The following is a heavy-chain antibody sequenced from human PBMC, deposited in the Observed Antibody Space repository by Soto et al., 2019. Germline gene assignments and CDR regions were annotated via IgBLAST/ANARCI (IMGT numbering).Heavy chain of an antibody. CDR2: IIPIFGTA. V-gene: IGHV1-69*13. Sequence: SVKVSCKASAGTFSSYAISWVRQAPGQGLEWMGGIIPIFGTANYAQKFQGRVTITADESTSTAYMELSSLRSEDTAVYYCATPELAAWEIPFDYWGQGTLVTVSS. CDR1: AGTFSSYA. J-gene: IGHJ4*02. CDR3: ATPELAAWEIPFDY. D-gene: IGHD2-15*01.